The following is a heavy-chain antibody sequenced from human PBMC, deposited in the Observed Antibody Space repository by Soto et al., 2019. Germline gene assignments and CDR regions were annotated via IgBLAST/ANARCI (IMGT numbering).Heavy chain of an antibody. CDR2: IYNSGRT. CDR3: ARDSANSPHQIDP. CDR1: GGSIGSDYYY. D-gene: IGHD1-1*01. J-gene: IGHJ5*02. V-gene: IGHV4-30-4*01. Sequence: HVQLQESGPGLVKPSQTLSLTCTVSGGSIGSDYYYWSWIRQPPGKGLEWIGYIYNSGRTSYNPSPKSRINLSVNSTKKQFSLKMNSVTAAETAVYYCARDSANSPHQIDPWGQRTLVIASS.